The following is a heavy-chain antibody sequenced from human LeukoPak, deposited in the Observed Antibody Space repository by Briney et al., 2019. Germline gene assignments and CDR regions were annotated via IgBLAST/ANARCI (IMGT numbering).Heavy chain of an antibody. CDR3: APDLRGSASSLDD. V-gene: IGHV3-23*01. J-gene: IGHJ4*02. D-gene: IGHD6-25*01. CDR2: ISGDGGNT. CDR1: GFTFSNYG. Sequence: AGGSLRLSCAASGFTFSNYGMCWVRQAPGKGLGWVSLISGDGGNTYYPDSVKGRFTISRDNSKNTVYLQMNSLRAEDTALYYCAPDLRGSASSLDDWGQGTLVTVSS.